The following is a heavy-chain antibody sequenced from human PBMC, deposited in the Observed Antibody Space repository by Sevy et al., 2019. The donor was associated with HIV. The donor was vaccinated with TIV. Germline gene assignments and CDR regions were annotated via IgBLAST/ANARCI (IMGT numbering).Heavy chain of an antibody. CDR1: GYTFTGYY. CDR3: AREYGSGSLAAFDI. V-gene: IGHV1-2*02. J-gene: IGHJ3*02. Sequence: ASVKVSCKASGYTFTGYYMHWVRQAPGQGLEWMGWINLNSGGTNYAQKFQGRVTMTRDTSISTAYMELSRLRSDDTALYYCAREYGSGSLAAFDIWGQGTMVTVSS. D-gene: IGHD3-10*01. CDR2: INLNSGGT.